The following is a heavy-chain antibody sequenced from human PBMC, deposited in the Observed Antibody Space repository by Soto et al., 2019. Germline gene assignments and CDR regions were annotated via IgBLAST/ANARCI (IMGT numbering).Heavy chain of an antibody. CDR1: GGSFSGYY. CDR2: INHSGST. CDR3: ARVGSYGSGEIDP. D-gene: IGHD3-10*01. J-gene: IGHJ5*02. V-gene: IGHV4-34*01. Sequence: SETLSLTCAVYGGSFSGYYWTWIRQPPGTGLEWIGEINHSGSTNYNPSLKSRVTISVDTSKNQFSLKLSSVTAADTAVYYCARVGSYGSGEIDPWGQGTLVTVSS.